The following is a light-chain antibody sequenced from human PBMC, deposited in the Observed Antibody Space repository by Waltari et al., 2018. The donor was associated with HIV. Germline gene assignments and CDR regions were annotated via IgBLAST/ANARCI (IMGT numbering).Light chain of an antibody. CDR1: ETVYTY. J-gene: IGKJ2*01. V-gene: IGKV1-39*01. CDR2: GAS. Sequence: TQLPSSLSASVGDSVDITCRASETVYTYLHWYQQKPRKAPKILIHGASRLQNGVPPRFSGGGYGTEFTLTIDNLRPEAFATYFCQQSYNTVVFTFGQGT. CDR3: QQSYNTVVFT.